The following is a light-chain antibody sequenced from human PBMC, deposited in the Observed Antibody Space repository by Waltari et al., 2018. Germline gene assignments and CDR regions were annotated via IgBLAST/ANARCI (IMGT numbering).Light chain of an antibody. Sequence: SYELTQPPSVSASPGQAASITCSGDNLGNKYTSWYQQKPGQSPVVVIYEHTRRPSGIPGRFSGSTSGNTAPLTISGTQARDEADYYCQAWDRSTHVVFGGGTKLTVL. J-gene: IGLJ2*01. CDR1: NLGNKY. CDR2: EHT. V-gene: IGLV3-1*01. CDR3: QAWDRSTHVV.